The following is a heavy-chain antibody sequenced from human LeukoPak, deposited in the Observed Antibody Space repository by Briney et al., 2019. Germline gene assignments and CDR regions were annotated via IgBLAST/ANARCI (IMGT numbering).Heavy chain of an antibody. Sequence: ASVKVSCKASGYTFTNYDINWVRQATGQGLERMGGMNPNSGNTGYAQKFQGRVTMTRNTSISTAYMELSSLRSEDTAVYYCARGDEAYCSGGSCYPSYWGQGTLVTVSS. J-gene: IGHJ4*02. V-gene: IGHV1-8*01. CDR1: GYTFTNYD. D-gene: IGHD2-15*01. CDR3: ARGDEAYCSGGSCYPSY. CDR2: MNPNSGNT.